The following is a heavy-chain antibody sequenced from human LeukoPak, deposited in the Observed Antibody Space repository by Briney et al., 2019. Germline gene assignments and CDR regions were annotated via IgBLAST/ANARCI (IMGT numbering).Heavy chain of an antibody. CDR3: ATLNYYDSSGYYEGSPQDY. D-gene: IGHD3-22*01. CDR2: FDPEDGKT. CDR1: EDTLRNVA. J-gene: IGHJ4*02. V-gene: IGHV1-24*01. Sequence: GASVKVSCKTTEDTLRNVAFSWVRQAPGKGLEWMGGFDPEDGKTIYAQKFQGRVTMTEDTSTDTAYMELSSLRSEDTAVYYCATLNYYDSSGYYEGSPQDYWGQGTLVTVSS.